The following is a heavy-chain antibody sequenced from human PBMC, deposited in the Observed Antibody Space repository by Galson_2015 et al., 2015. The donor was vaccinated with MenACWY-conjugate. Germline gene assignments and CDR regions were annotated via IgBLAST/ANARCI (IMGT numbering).Heavy chain of an antibody. D-gene: IGHD6-6*01. J-gene: IGHJ6*02. Sequence: ETLSLTCTVSGGSISSYYWSWIRQPPGKGLEWIGHIYYSGSTNYNPSLKSRVAISVDTSKNQFSLKLSSVTAADTAVYYCARDWYSSSSGFRGMDVWGQGTTVTVSS. CDR3: ARDWYSSSSGFRGMDV. CDR1: GGSISSYY. CDR2: IYYSGST. V-gene: IGHV4-59*01.